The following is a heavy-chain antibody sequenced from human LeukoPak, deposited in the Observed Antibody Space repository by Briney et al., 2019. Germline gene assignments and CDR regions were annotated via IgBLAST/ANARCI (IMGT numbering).Heavy chain of an antibody. D-gene: IGHD4-17*01. CDR1: GATINIDHA. CDR2: IIPFIGVV. J-gene: IGHJ5*02. Sequence: SVKVSCKPSGATINIDHAFICARQPPGQGLQWMGRIIPFIGVVNYAKDFQGRISLSADKNTMTMYMEVHSLRFADTAMYLCVACGHDYDGFGPWGRGTQVTVSS. CDR3: VACGHDYDGFGP. V-gene: IGHV1-69*04.